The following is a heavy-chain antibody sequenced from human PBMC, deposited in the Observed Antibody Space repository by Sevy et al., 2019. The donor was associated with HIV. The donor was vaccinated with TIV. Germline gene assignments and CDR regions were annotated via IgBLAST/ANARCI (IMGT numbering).Heavy chain of an antibody. V-gene: IGHV3-21*01. CDR3: ARVLRTHSGSYQPAYGMDV. D-gene: IGHD1-26*01. CDR1: GFTFSSYS. J-gene: IGHJ6*02. CDR2: ISSSSSYI. Sequence: GGSLRLSCAASGFTFSSYSMNWVRQAPGKGLEWVSSISSSSSYIYYANSMKGRLTISRDNARNSMYLQMNSLRAEDTAVYYWARVLRTHSGSYQPAYGMDVWGQGTTVTVSS.